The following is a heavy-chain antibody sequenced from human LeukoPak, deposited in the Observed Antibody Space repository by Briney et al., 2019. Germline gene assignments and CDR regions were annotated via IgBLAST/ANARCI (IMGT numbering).Heavy chain of an antibody. V-gene: IGHV1-69*13. J-gene: IGHJ6*03. CDR2: IIPIFGTA. D-gene: IGHD2-2*01. CDR1: GGTFSSYA. CDR3: ARGGGVPAHYYYYYMDV. Sequence: GASVKVSCKASGGTFSSYAISWVRQAPEQGLEWMGGIIPIFGTANYAQKFQGRVTITADESTSTAYMELSSLRSEDTAVYYCARGGGVPAHYYYYYMDVWGKGTTVTVSS.